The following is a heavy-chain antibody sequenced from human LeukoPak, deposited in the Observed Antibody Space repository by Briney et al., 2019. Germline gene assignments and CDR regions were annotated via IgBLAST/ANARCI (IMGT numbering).Heavy chain of an antibody. D-gene: IGHD3-3*02. Sequence: GGSLRLSCAASGFTASTYYMNWVRQAPGKGLEWVSIIYSSGTTYYADSVKGRFTISRDTSKNTLSLQMNSLRAEDTAVYFCARVGDHFHWNLDLWGRGTLVTVSS. CDR2: IYSSGTT. J-gene: IGHJ2*01. CDR3: ARVGDHFHWNLDL. V-gene: IGHV3-53*01. CDR1: GFTASTYY.